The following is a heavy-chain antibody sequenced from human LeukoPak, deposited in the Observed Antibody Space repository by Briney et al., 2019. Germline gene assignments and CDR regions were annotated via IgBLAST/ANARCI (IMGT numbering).Heavy chain of an antibody. CDR1: GGTFSSYA. CDR2: ISAYNGNT. D-gene: IGHD6-13*01. Sequence: ASVKVSCKASGGTFSSYAISWVRQAPGQGLEWMGWISAYNGNTNYAQKLQGRVTMTTDTSTSTAYMELRSLRSDDTAVYYCASWWGSRDRVEAFDLWGQGTMVTVSS. J-gene: IGHJ3*01. CDR3: ASWWGSRDRVEAFDL. V-gene: IGHV1-18*01.